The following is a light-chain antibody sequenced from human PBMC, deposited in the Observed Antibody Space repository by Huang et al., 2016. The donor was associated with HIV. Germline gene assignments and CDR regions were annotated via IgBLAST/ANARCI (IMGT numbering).Light chain of an antibody. Sequence: DIQMTQSPSTLPVSVGDRVTITCRASQSISNWLAWYQQKPGKAPNLLIYKASSLQIGVPSRFSGSGSGTEFTLTIRGLQPDDFATYFCQQSHTSPYTFGQGTKLEFK. CDR1: QSISNW. CDR2: KAS. CDR3: QQSHTSPYT. J-gene: IGKJ2*01. V-gene: IGKV1-5*03.